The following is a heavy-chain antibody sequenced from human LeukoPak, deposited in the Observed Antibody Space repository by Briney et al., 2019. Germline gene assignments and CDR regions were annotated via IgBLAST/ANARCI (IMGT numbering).Heavy chain of an antibody. D-gene: IGHD3-10*01. CDR2: ISGSGDST. Sequence: GGSLRLSCAASGFTFSSYAMNWVRQAPGKGLEWVSAISGSGDSTYYADSVKGRFTISRDNSKNTLYLQLNSLRAEDTAIYYCAKDRYYDSGSSDVWGQGTTVTVSS. CDR1: GFTFSSYA. V-gene: IGHV3-23*01. CDR3: AKDRYYDSGSSDV. J-gene: IGHJ6*02.